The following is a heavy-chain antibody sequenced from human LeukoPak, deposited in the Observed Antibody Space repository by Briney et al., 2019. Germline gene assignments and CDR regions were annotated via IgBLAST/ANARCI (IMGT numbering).Heavy chain of an antibody. Sequence: GGSLRLSCAASGFTFSSYAMSWVRQAPGKGLEWVSAISGSGGSTDYTDSVKGRFTISRDNSKNTLTLYLQMNSLRAEDMAVYYCAREDSSGYFAFDYWGQGTLVTVSS. V-gene: IGHV3-23*01. J-gene: IGHJ4*02. D-gene: IGHD3-22*01. CDR2: ISGSGGST. CDR1: GFTFSSYA. CDR3: AREDSSGYFAFDY.